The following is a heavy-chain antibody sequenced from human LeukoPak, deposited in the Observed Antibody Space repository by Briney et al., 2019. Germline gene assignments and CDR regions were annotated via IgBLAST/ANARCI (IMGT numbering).Heavy chain of an antibody. CDR3: ASSHRRGHYFDY. V-gene: IGHV1-69*04. CDR1: GGTFSSYA. Sequence: ASVKVSCKASGGTFSSYAISWVRQAPGQGLEWMGRIIPILGIANYAQKFQGRVTITADKSTSTAYMELSSLRSEDTAVYYCASSHRRGHYFDYWGQGTLVTVSS. D-gene: IGHD3-10*01. CDR2: IIPILGIA. J-gene: IGHJ4*02.